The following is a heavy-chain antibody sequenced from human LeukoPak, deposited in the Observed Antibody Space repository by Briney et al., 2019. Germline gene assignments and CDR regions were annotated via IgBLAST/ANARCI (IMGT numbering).Heavy chain of an antibody. CDR1: GFTFSIYW. V-gene: IGHV3-7*05. Sequence: GGSLRLSCAASGFTFSIYWMSWVRQAPGKGLEWVANIKEDGSEKYYADSVKGRFTISRDNAKNSLYLQMNSLRAEDTAVYYCARDSGLTTETTYWDYWGQGTLVAVSS. D-gene: IGHD4-17*01. CDR2: IKEDGSEK. J-gene: IGHJ4*02. CDR3: ARDSGLTTETTYWDY.